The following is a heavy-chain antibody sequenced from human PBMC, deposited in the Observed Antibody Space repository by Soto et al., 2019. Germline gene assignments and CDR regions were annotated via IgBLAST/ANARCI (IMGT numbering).Heavy chain of an antibody. CDR2: IYYSGST. CDR1: GGSISSSSYY. CDR3: VQGEGFGELVIDY. V-gene: IGHV4-39*01. J-gene: IGHJ4*02. Sequence: QLQLQESGPGLVKPSETLSLTCTVSGGSISSSSYYWGWIRQPPGKGLEWIGSIYYSGSTYYNPSLKSRVTISVDTSKNQFSLKLSSVTAADTAVYYCVQGEGFGELVIDYWGQGTLVTVSS. D-gene: IGHD3-10*01.